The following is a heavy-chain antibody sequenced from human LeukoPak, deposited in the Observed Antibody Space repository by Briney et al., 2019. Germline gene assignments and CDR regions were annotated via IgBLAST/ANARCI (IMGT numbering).Heavy chain of an antibody. Sequence: PGGSLRLSCAASGFTFSSYAMSWVRQAPGKGLEWVSAIGGNGGSTYYAESVKGRFTISRDNSKNTLYLQMNSLRAEDTAVYYCAKDHNPRGSIDAFDIWAKGQWSPSLQ. D-gene: IGHD5-12*01. CDR2: IGGNGGST. CDR1: GFTFSSYA. J-gene: IGHJ3*02. V-gene: IGHV3-23*01. CDR3: AKDHNPRGSIDAFDI.